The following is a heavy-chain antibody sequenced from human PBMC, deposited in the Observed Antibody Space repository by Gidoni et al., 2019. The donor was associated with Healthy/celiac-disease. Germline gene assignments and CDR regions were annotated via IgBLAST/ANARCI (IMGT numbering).Heavy chain of an antibody. CDR3: ARASGYYVSPAVYYGMDV. D-gene: IGHD3-10*02. V-gene: IGHV3-11*01. CDR2: ISSSGSTI. CDR1: GFTFSDYY. J-gene: IGHJ6*02. Sequence: QVQLVESGGGLVTPGVSLRLSCAASGFTFSDYYMSWIRQAPGKGMEWVSYISSSGSTIYYADSVKGRFTISRDNAKNSLYLQMNSLRAEDTAVYYCARASGYYVSPAVYYGMDVWGQGTTVTVSS.